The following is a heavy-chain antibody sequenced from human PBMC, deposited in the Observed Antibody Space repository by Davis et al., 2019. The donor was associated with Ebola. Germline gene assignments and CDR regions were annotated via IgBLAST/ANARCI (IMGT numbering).Heavy chain of an antibody. CDR3: AKRGGWLFDP. D-gene: IGHD2-15*01. J-gene: IGHJ5*02. Sequence: GESLKISCAVSGFTFDDYAMSWVRQAPGKGLEWVSAISGSGGSTYYADSVKGRFTISRDNSKNTLYLQMNSLRAEDTAVYYCAKRGGWLFDPWGQGTLVTVSS. V-gene: IGHV3-23*01. CDR2: ISGSGGST. CDR1: GFTFDDYA.